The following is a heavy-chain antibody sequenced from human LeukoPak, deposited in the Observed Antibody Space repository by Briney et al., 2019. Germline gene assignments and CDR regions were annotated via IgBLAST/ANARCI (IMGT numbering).Heavy chain of an antibody. V-gene: IGHV3-21*01. D-gene: IGHD3-10*01. CDR1: GGTFSSYS. CDR2: ISSSSSYI. Sequence: ASVKVSCKASGGTFSSYSMNWVRQAPGKGLEWVSSISSSSSYIYYADSVKGRFTISRDNAKNSLYLQMNSLRAEDTAVYYCAREGQYYYGSGSYYYGMDVWGQGTTVTVSS. CDR3: AREGQYYYGSGSYYYGMDV. J-gene: IGHJ6*02.